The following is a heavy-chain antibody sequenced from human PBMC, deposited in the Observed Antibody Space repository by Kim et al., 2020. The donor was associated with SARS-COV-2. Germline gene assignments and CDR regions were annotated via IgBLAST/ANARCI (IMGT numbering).Heavy chain of an antibody. Sequence: YAAPVKGRFTISRDDSKNTLYLQMNRLKTEETAVYYCTTDVRVAVTQGGYWGQGTLVTVSS. V-gene: IGHV3-15*01. D-gene: IGHD3-10*02. J-gene: IGHJ4*02. CDR3: TTDVRVAVTQGGY.